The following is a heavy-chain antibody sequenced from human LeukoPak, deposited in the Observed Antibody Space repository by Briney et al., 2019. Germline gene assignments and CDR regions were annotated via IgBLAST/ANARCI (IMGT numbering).Heavy chain of an antibody. CDR2: IKRKSDGGTA. CDR1: GFTFSNAW. J-gene: IGHJ4*02. V-gene: IGHV3-15*01. CDR3: STGGDEYFDF. Sequence: GSLRLSCAASGFTFSNAWMSWVRQAPGKGLDWVGRIKRKSDGGTADYGAPVKGRFTMSRDDSKNTLYLQMNSLNTEDTAVYYCSTGGDEYFDFWGQGALVTVSS.